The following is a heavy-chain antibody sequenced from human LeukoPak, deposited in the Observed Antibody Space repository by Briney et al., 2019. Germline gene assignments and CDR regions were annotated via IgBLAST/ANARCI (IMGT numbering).Heavy chain of an antibody. CDR3: ARSSVPAAMSDY. CDR2: INPSGGST. J-gene: IGHJ4*02. V-gene: IGHV1-46*01. CDR1: GYTFTSYY. Sequence: ASVKVSCKASGYTFTSYYMHWVRQAPGQGLEWMGIINPSGGSTGYAQKFQGRVTMTRDTSTSTVYMELSSLRSEDTAVYYCARSSVPAAMSDYWGQGTLVTVSS. D-gene: IGHD2-2*01.